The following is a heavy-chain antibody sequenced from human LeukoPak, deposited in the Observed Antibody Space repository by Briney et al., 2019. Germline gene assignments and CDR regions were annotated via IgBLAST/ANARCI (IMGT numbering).Heavy chain of an antibody. D-gene: IGHD3-3*01. CDR3: AREYDFWGGYPGSAMDV. V-gene: IGHV3-7*01. CDR1: GFTFSRYW. Sequence: PGGSLRLSCAASGFTFSRYWMSWVRQAPGKGLEWVANINRDGSEKHYVDSVKGRFTISRDNAKNSLYLQMNSLRAEDTAVYYWAREYDFWGGYPGSAMDVWGKGTTVTVSS. CDR2: INRDGSEK. J-gene: IGHJ6*04.